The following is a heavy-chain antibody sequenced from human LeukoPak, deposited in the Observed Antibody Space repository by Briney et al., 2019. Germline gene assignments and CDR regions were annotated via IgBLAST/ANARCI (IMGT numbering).Heavy chain of an antibody. CDR1: GFTFSSYA. CDR3: AGQWLRLGAIDY. CDR2: ISYDGSNK. Sequence: GGSLRLSCAASGFTFSSYAMHWVRQAPGKGLEWVAVISYDGSNKYYADSVKGRFTISRDNSKNTLYLQMNSLRVDDTAVYYCAGQWLRLGAIDYWGQGTLVSVSS. J-gene: IGHJ4*02. D-gene: IGHD5-12*01. V-gene: IGHV3-30*04.